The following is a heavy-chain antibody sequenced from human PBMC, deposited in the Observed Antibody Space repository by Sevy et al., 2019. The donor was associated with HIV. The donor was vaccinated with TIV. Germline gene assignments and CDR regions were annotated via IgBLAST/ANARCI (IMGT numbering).Heavy chain of an antibody. CDR1: GGSITSLY. J-gene: IGHJ4*02. CDR3: AGENAWGRGYS. D-gene: IGHD1-26*01. CDR2: IYYNGHI. V-gene: IGHV4-59*11. Sequence: SETLSLTCTVSGGSITSLYWNWIRQPPGKGLEWIANIYYNGHINYNPSLKSRVTLSLDTSKNQFSQRLSLVTAADTAMYYCAGENAWGRGYSWGQGTLVTVSS.